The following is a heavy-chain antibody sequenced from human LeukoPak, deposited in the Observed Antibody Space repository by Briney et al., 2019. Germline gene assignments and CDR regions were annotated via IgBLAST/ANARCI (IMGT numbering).Heavy chain of an antibody. Sequence: GASAKVSCKSSGYTFTSYDINWVRQATGQGLEWMGWMNPNSGNTGYAQKFQGRVTMTRNTSISTAYMELSSLRSGDTAVYYCARDDTAMADYWGQGTLVTVSS. D-gene: IGHD5-18*01. J-gene: IGHJ4*02. CDR2: MNPNSGNT. CDR3: ARDDTAMADY. CDR1: GYTFTSYD. V-gene: IGHV1-8*01.